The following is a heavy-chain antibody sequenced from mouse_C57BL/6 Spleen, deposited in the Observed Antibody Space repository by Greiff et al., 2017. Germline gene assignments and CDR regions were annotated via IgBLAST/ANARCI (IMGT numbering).Heavy chain of an antibody. CDR2: ISGGGGNT. Sequence: EVMLVESGGGLVKPGGSLKLSCAASGFTFSSYTMSWVRQTPEKRLEWVATISGGGGNTYYPDSVKGRFTISRDNAKNTLYLQMSSLRSEDTALYYCARSSTGFAYWGQGTLVTVSA. CDR1: GFTFSSYT. J-gene: IGHJ3*01. V-gene: IGHV5-9*01. CDR3: ARSSTGFAY.